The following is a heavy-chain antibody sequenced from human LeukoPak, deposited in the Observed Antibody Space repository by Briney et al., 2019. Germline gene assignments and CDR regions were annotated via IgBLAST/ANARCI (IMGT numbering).Heavy chain of an antibody. V-gene: IGHV4-34*01. D-gene: IGHD6-13*01. CDR1: GGSFSGYY. CDR3: AISSSWYHNTFDY. Sequence: SETLSLTCAVYGGSFSGYYWSWIRQPPGKGLEWIGEINHSGSTNYNPSLKSRVTISVDTSKNQFSLKLSSVTAADTAGYYCAISSSWYHNTFDYWGQGTLVTVSS. J-gene: IGHJ4*02. CDR2: INHSGST.